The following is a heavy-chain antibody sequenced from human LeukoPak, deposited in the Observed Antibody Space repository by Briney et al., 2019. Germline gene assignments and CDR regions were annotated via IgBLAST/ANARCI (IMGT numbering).Heavy chain of an antibody. D-gene: IGHD5/OR15-5a*01. J-gene: IGHJ5*02. Sequence: GRSLRLSCAASGFTFSSYGMHWVRQAPGKGLEWVAVISYDGSNKYYADSVKGRFTISRDNSKNTLYLQMNSLRAEDTAVYYCATSDTVSTYNWFDPWGQGTLVTVSS. CDR1: GFTFSSYG. CDR2: ISYDGSNK. CDR3: ATSDTVSTYNWFDP. V-gene: IGHV3-30*03.